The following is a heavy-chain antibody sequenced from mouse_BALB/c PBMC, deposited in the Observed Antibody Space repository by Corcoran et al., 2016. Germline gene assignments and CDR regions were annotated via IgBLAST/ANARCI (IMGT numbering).Heavy chain of an antibody. CDR3: ARGGFGTGKASWFAY. J-gene: IGHJ3*01. D-gene: IGHD2-14*01. Sequence: LVKTGASVKISCKASGYSFTGYYMHWVKQSHGKSLEWLGYISCYNGATSYNQKFKGKATFTVDTSSSTAYMQLNSLTSEGSAVYYCARGGFGTGKASWFAYWGQGTLVTVSA. V-gene: IGHV1S34*01. CDR1: GYSFTGYY. CDR2: ISCYNGAT.